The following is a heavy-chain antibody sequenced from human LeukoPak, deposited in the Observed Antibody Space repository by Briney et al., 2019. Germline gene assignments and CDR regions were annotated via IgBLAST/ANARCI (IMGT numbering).Heavy chain of an antibody. D-gene: IGHD4-17*01. CDR1: GFTFGDYA. J-gene: IGHJ2*01. CDR2: ITWNGENA. V-gene: IGHV3-9*01. CDR3: AKDVQTVTTSRSDWYFDL. Sequence: GGSLRLSCAASGFTFGDYAMHWVRQVPGKGLEWVSCITWNGENAGYADSVKGRFTISRDNAKNSLYLQMNSLRAEDTALYYCAKDVQTVTTSRSDWYFDLWGRGTLVTVSS.